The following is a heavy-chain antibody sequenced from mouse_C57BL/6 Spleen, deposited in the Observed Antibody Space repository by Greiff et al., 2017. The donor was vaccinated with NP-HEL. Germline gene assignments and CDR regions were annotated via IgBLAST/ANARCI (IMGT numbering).Heavy chain of an antibody. V-gene: IGHV2-5*01. Sequence: QVQLQQSGPGLVQPSQSLSITCTVSGFSLTSYGVHWVRQSPGKGLEWLGVIWSGGSTDYNAAFMSRLSITKDNSKSQVFFKMNSLQADDTAIYYCAKKGGGYDDYYAMDHWGQGTSVTVAS. CDR2: IWSGGST. CDR3: AKKGGGYDDYYAMDH. CDR1: GFSLTSYG. J-gene: IGHJ4*01. D-gene: IGHD2-2*01.